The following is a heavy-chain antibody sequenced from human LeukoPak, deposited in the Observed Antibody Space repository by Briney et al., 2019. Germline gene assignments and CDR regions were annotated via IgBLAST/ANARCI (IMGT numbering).Heavy chain of an antibody. CDR2: IYYSGST. D-gene: IGHD3-10*01. CDR1: GGSISSSSFH. Sequence: MASETLSLTCTVSGGSISSSSFHWGWIRQPPGKGLEWIGVIYYSGSTYYNPSLKSRVTISVDTSKNQFSLKLTSVTAADTAVYYCARQYLRGVLDPWGQGTLVSVTS. V-gene: IGHV4-39*01. CDR3: ARQYLRGVLDP. J-gene: IGHJ5*02.